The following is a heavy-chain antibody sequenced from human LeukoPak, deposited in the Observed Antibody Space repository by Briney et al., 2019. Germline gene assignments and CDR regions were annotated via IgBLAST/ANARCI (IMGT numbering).Heavy chain of an antibody. CDR3: ARDVGGYAFDY. Sequence: GGSLRLSCVASGFPFISYTMHWVRQAPGKGLEWVAVMSYDGSHKFHADSVKGRFTISRDNSKNTVYLQVNSLRAEDTAIYYCARDVGGYAFDYWGQGTLVTASS. J-gene: IGHJ4*02. CDR1: GFPFISYT. CDR2: MSYDGSHK. D-gene: IGHD5-12*01. V-gene: IGHV3-30*04.